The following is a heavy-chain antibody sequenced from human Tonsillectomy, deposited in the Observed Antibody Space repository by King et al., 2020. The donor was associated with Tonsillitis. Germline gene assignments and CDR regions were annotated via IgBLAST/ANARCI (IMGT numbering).Heavy chain of an antibody. Sequence: VQLVESGGGVVQPGRSLRLSCASSGFAFRSYGVHWVRQAPGKGLEWVAVISFDASRENYADSVKGRFTISRDNSKNTLYLQMDSLRSEDTAVYYCARERLYSSDWGIDYWGQGSLVTVSS. V-gene: IGHV3-33*05. J-gene: IGHJ4*02. CDR2: ISFDASRE. D-gene: IGHD6-19*01. CDR1: GFAFRSYG. CDR3: ARERLYSSDWGIDY.